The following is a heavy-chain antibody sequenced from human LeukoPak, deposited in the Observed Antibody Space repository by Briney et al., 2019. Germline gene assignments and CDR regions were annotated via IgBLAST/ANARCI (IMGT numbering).Heavy chain of an antibody. CDR2: ISAYNGNT. V-gene: IGHV1-18*01. D-gene: IGHD3-3*01. Sequence: ASVNVSCKASVYTFTSYGISWVRQAPGEGREWIGWISAYNGNTNYAQKLQGRVTMTTDTSTSTAYMELRSLRSDDTAVYYCARVRGTILDNWFDPWGQGTLVTVSS. J-gene: IGHJ5*02. CDR1: VYTFTSYG. CDR3: ARVRGTILDNWFDP.